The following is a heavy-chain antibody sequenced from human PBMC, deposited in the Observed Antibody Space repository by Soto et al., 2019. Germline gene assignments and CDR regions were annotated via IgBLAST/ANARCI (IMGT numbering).Heavy chain of an antibody. V-gene: IGHV4-59*01. J-gene: IGHJ4*02. CDR2: IYYSGST. D-gene: IGHD3-16*01. Sequence: QVQLQESGPGLVKPSETLSLTCVVSGGSLSSYYWSWMRQPPGKGLGWIGYIYYSGSTNYNPSLKSRVTVSVDASKNQFSLKLSSVSAADTAVYYCARTWGSTNVYWGRGTLVTVSS. CDR1: GGSLSSYY. CDR3: ARTWGSTNVY.